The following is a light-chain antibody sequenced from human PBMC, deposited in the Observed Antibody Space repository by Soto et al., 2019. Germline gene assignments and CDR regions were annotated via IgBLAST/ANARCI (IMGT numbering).Light chain of an antibody. Sequence: DIVLTQSPLYLPVTPGEPASISCRSSQSLMYENGFVYLDWYLQKSGQSPQLLIYLGSNRASGVADRFSASVSGTYFTLKISRGDPDDYSVYYCKHSRELPRTFGGGTTVEI. CDR2: LGS. CDR1: QSLMYENGFVY. V-gene: IGKV2-28*01. CDR3: KHSRELPRT. J-gene: IGKJ4*01.